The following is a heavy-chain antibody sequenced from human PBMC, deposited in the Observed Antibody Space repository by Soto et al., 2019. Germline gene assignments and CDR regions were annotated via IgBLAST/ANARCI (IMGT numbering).Heavy chain of an antibody. J-gene: IGHJ6*02. CDR2: IKQDGSEK. CDR1: GFTFSSYW. Sequence: EVQLVESGGGLVQPGGSLRLSCAASGFTFSSYWMSWVRQAPGKGLEWVANIKQDGSEKYYVDSVKGRFTISRDNAKNSLYLQMNSLRAEDTAVYYCASLDGYNAHYGMDVWGQGTTVTVSS. D-gene: IGHD5-12*01. V-gene: IGHV3-7*03. CDR3: ASLDGYNAHYGMDV.